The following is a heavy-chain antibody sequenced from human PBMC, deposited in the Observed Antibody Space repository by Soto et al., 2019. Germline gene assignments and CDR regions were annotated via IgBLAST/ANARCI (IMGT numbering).Heavy chain of an antibody. D-gene: IGHD3-10*01. CDR2: ILPVDSEA. V-gene: IGHV5-51*01. Sequence: GESLKISCKVSGDSFGSHWIGWVRQLPGKGLEWMGSILPVDSEARYSPAFKGHVTLSVDKSVSTAYLQWTSLKASDTAMYYCVRHFATRLYYGSGSYYNYYYGMDVWGHGTTVTVSS. CDR1: GDSFGSHW. CDR3: VRHFATRLYYGSGSYYNYYYGMDV. J-gene: IGHJ6*02.